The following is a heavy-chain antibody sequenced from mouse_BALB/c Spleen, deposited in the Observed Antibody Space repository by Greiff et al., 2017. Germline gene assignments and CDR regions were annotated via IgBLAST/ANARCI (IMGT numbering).Heavy chain of an antibody. D-gene: IGHD2-4*01. J-gene: IGHJ2*01. CDR3: AKRSSYDSYFDY. Sequence: EVKVVESGPSLVKPSQTLSLTCSVTGDSITSGYWNWIRKFPGNKLEYMGYISYSGSTYYNPSLKSRISITRDTSKNQYYLQLNSVTTEDTATYYCAKRSSYDSYFDYWGQGTTLTVSS. CDR2: ISYSGST. V-gene: IGHV3-8*02. CDR1: GDSITSGY.